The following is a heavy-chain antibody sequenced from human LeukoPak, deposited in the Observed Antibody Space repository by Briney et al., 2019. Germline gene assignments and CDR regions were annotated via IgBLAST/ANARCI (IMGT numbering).Heavy chain of an antibody. CDR3: ARRAGAYSHPYDY. J-gene: IGHJ4*02. D-gene: IGHD4/OR15-4a*01. Sequence: GGSLRLSCAASAFTFSSYGMHWVRQAPGKGLEWVSFIYSDNTHYSDSVKGRFTISRDNSKNTLYLQMNSLRAEDTAVYYCARRAGAYSHPYDYWGQGTLVTVSS. V-gene: IGHV3-NL1*01. CDR2: IYSDNT. CDR1: AFTFSSYG.